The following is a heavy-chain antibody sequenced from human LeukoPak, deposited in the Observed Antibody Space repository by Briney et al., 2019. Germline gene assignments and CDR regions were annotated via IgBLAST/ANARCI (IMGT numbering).Heavy chain of an antibody. CDR1: GGTFSNYA. V-gene: IGHV1-69*04. CDR3: ARGRGSRTGTNGDYFDY. CDR2: IIPILGVA. J-gene: IGHJ4*02. Sequence: AVKVSCKASGGTFSNYAISWVRQPPGHGLEWMGRIIPILGVAHYAHYFQGRVTVTADKSTSTAYMELTSLRSDDTAIYYCARGRGSRTGTNGDYFDYWGQGTLVTVSS. D-gene: IGHD1-1*01.